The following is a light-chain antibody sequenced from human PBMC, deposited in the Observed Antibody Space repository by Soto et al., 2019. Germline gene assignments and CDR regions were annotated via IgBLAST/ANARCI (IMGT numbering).Light chain of an antibody. Sequence: QSVLTQPPSASGTPGQRVTISCSGSSSNIGSNTVNWYQQLPGTAPKLLIYSNNQRPSGVPDRFSGSKSGTSASLAISGLQWGDKADYYCAAWNDSLNGVVFGGGPKPTFL. CDR3: AAWNDSLNGVV. V-gene: IGLV1-44*01. CDR2: SNN. CDR1: SSNIGSNT. J-gene: IGLJ2*01.